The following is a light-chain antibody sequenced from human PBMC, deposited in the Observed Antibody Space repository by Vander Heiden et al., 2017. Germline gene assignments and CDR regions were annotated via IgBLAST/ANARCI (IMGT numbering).Light chain of an antibody. J-gene: IGLJ2*01. CDR3: QVWAGRSDHVI. CDR2: YDK. V-gene: IGLV3-21*04. CDR1: NIGSKG. Sequence: SYVLTQPPSGSVAPGEPARITCGGNNIGSKGVHWYQQKPGQAPVLVIYYDKDRPSGIPARFSGSNSGNTATLTISRVEAGDEADYYCQVWAGRSDHVIFGGGSKLTVL.